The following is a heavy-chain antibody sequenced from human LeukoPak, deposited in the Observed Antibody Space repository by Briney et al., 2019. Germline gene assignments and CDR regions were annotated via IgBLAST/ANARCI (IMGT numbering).Heavy chain of an antibody. CDR1: GFTFTKYW. CDR3: ARQETVMLQGRFAFDL. CDR2: IKQDGSEK. J-gene: IGHJ3*01. Sequence: GDSLRLSCAASGFTFTKYWMTWVRQAPGKGLEWVANIKQDGSEKYYVDSVKGRFTISRDNAKNSLYLQMNSLRAEDTAVYYCARQETVMLQGRFAFDLWGQGTVVTVSS. V-gene: IGHV3-7*01. D-gene: IGHD3-16*01.